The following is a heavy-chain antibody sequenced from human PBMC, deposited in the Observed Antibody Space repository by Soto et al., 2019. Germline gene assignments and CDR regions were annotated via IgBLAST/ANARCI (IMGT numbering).Heavy chain of an antibody. V-gene: IGHV4-59*01. D-gene: IGHD3-10*01. CDR3: ARAFNYYGSGSYYYYYYYMDV. CDR1: GGSISSYY. J-gene: IGHJ6*03. CDR2: IYYSGST. Sequence: SATLSLTCTVSGGSISSYYWSWIRQPPGKGLEWIGYIYYSGSTNYNPSLKSRVTISVDTSKNQFSLKLSSVTAADTAVYYCARAFNYYGSGSYYYYYYYMDVWGKGTTVTVSS.